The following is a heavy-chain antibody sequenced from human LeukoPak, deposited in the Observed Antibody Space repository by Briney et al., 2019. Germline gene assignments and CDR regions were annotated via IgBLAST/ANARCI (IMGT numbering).Heavy chain of an antibody. J-gene: IGHJ5*02. D-gene: IGHD3-16*02. CDR1: GGSISSYY. V-gene: IGHV4-4*07. CDR2: IYTSGST. Sequence: SETLSLTCTVSGGSISSYYWSWIRQPAGKGLEWVGRIYTSGSTNYNPSLKSRVTMSVDTSKNQFSLKLSSVTAADTAVYYCAREEIGHDYVWGSYRYNWFDPWGQGTLVTVSS. CDR3: AREEIGHDYVWGSYRYNWFDP.